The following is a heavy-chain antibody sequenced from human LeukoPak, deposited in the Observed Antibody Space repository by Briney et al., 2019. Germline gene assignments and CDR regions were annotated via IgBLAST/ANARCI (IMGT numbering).Heavy chain of an antibody. J-gene: IGHJ6*02. D-gene: IGHD5-18*01. V-gene: IGHV1-2*02. CDR2: INPNSGGT. CDR3: ARMERDTAYGMDV. Sequence: GASVKVSCKASGYTFTGYYMHWVRQAPGQGLEWMGWINPNSGGTNYAQKFQGRVTMTRDTSINTAYMELSRLRSDDTAVYYCARMERDTAYGMDVWGQGTTVTVSS. CDR1: GYTFTGYY.